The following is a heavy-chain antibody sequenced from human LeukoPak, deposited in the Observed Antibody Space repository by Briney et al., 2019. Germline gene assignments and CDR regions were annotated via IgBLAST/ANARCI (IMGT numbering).Heavy chain of an antibody. CDR2: IYYSGST. D-gene: IGHD3-10*01. Sequence: PSETLSLTCTVSGGSISSYYWSWIRQPPGKGLEWIGYIYYSGSTNYNPSLKSRVTISVDTSKNQFSLKLSSVTAADTAVYYCARLGHDPYGMDVWGQGTTVTVSS. J-gene: IGHJ6*02. CDR3: ARLGHDPYGMDV. CDR1: GGSISSYY. V-gene: IGHV4-59*08.